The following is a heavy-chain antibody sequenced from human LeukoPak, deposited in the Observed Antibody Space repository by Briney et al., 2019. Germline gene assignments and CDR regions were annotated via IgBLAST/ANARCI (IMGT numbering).Heavy chain of an antibody. CDR1: GGSFSGYY. D-gene: IGHD3-9*01. CDR2: INHSGST. CDR3: ARVRLTGYYYYYYGMDV. V-gene: IGHV4-34*01. Sequence: SETLSLTCAVYGGSFSGYYWSWIRQPPGKGLEWIGEINHSGSTNYNPSLRSRATISVDTSKNQFSLKLSSVTAADTAVYYCARVRLTGYYYYYYGMDVWGKGTTVTVSS. J-gene: IGHJ6*04.